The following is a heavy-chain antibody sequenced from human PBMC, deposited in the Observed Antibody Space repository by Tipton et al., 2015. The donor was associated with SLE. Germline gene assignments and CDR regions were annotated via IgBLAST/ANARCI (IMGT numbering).Heavy chain of an antibody. CDR2: INHSGST. CDR1: GESFSGYY. V-gene: IGHV4-34*01. Sequence: TLSLTCAVYGESFSGYYWSWIRQPPGKGLEWIGEINHSGSTNYNPSLKSRVTISVDTSKNQFSLKLSSVTAADTAVYYCARGSDSAYYFDYWGQGTLVTVSS. CDR3: ARGSDSAYYFDY. J-gene: IGHJ4*02.